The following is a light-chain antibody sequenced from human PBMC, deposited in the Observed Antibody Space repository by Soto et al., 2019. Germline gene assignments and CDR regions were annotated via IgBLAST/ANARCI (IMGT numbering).Light chain of an antibody. Sequence: DIVMTQSPDSLAVSLGERATINCKSSQSVLYSSNNKNYLAWYQQKPGQPPKLLIYWASTRESGVPDRFSGSGSGTDFTLTISSLQSEDVAVYYCQQYYGNSWTFGQGTKVEIK. V-gene: IGKV4-1*01. CDR1: QSVLYSSNNKNY. J-gene: IGKJ1*01. CDR3: QQYYGNSWT. CDR2: WAS.